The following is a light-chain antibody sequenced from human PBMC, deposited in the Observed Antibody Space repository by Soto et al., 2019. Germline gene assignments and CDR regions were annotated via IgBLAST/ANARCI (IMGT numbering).Light chain of an antibody. CDR1: QDIYEL. CDR3: LQDGAFPLT. J-gene: IGKJ1*01. CDR2: SAS. Sequence: TQLPQSPSPVSAPIGTGSPILCRASQDIYELLAWYQQKPGKAPKLLIHSASNLQRGVPSRFSGSGYGTEFTLTISSLQPEDSATYYCLQDGAFPLTLGQGTKVDIK. V-gene: IGKV1-12*01.